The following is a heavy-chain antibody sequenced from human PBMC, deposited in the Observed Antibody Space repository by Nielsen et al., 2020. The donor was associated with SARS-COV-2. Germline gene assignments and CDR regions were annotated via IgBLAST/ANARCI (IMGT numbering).Heavy chain of an antibody. Sequence: GESLKISCAASGFTFSSYAMSWVRQAPGKGLEWVSAISGSGGSTYYADSVKGRFTISRDNAKNSLYLQMNSLRAEDTAVYYCARDPDYYDSSGLDYWGQGTLVTVSS. CDR3: ARDPDYYDSSGLDY. J-gene: IGHJ4*02. V-gene: IGHV3-23*01. CDR1: GFTFSSYA. D-gene: IGHD3-22*01. CDR2: ISGSGGST.